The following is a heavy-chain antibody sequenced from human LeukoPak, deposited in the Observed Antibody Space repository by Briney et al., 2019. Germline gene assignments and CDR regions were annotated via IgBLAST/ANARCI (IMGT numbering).Heavy chain of an antibody. D-gene: IGHD3-10*01. J-gene: IGHJ3*02. CDR3: ARGTSGSYGKDAFDI. CDR2: INPNSGGT. Sequence: ASVKVSRKASGYTFTGYYMHWVRQAPGQGLEWMGWINPNSGGTNYAQKFQGRVTMTRDTSISTAYMELSRLRSDDTAVYYCARGTSGSYGKDAFDIWGQGTMVTVSS. V-gene: IGHV1-2*02. CDR1: GYTFTGYY.